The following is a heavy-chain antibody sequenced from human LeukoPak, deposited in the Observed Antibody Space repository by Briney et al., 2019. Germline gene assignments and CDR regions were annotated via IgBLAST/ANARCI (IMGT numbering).Heavy chain of an antibody. CDR1: GYTVTSYA. J-gene: IGHJ4*02. V-gene: IGHV7-4-1*02. Sequence: GASVKVSCKASGYTVTSYAMNWVRQAPGQGLEWMGWVNTNTGNPTYAQGFTRRLVFSLDTSVSTAYLQISSLKAEDAAVYYCASGSGPDFWSGYYPFDYWGQGTLVTVSS. CDR2: VNTNTGNP. D-gene: IGHD3-3*01. CDR3: ASGSGPDFWSGYYPFDY.